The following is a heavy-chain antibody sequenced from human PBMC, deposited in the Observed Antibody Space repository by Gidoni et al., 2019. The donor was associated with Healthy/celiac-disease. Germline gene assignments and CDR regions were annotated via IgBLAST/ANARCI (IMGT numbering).Heavy chain of an antibody. CDR2: ISSSSSYI. CDR3: AREETAIVSESFDY. D-gene: IGHD5-18*01. V-gene: IGHV3-21*01. Sequence: EVQLVESGGGLVKPGGSLRLSCAASGFTFSSYSMNWVRQAPGKGLEWVSSISSSSSYIYYADSVKGRFTISRDNAKNSLYLQMNSLRAEDTAVYYCAREETAIVSESFDYWGQGTLVTVSS. J-gene: IGHJ4*02. CDR1: GFTFSSYS.